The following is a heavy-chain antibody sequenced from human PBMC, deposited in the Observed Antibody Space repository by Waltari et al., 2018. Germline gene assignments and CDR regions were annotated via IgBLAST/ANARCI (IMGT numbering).Heavy chain of an antibody. CDR3: ARGRASGLVDWFDP. CDR2: LTGGAEGA. CDR1: GFTFNNYA. J-gene: IGHJ5*02. Sequence: EVQLFESGGGLVQPGGSLSLSCSASGFTFNNYAMMWVRQAPGKGLEWIASLTGGAEGAYYADSVRGRFTISRDNSQNTLFLQMSGLRVDDSGTYYCARGRASGLVDWFDPWGRGTLVTVSS. D-gene: IGHD6-6*01. V-gene: IGHV3-23*01.